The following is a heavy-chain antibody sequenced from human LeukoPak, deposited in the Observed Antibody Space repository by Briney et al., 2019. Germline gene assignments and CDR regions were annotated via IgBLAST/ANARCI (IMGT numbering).Heavy chain of an antibody. CDR1: GGSINSGPYY. CDR2: MYYTGST. CDR3: ARHRTGVVGGHIHYFDY. Sequence: SETLSLTCTVSGGSINSGPYYWGWIRQSPGKGLEWIGSMYYTGSTYYNLSLKSRITIFLDTSKNQFSLTLGSVTATDTAVYYCARHRTGVVGGHIHYFDYWGPGTLVSVSS. J-gene: IGHJ4*02. V-gene: IGHV4-39*01. D-gene: IGHD1-26*01.